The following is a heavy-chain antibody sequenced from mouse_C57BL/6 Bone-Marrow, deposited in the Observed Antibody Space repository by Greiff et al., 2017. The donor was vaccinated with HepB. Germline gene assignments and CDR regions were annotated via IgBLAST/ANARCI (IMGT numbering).Heavy chain of an antibody. CDR2: ISSGSSTI. CDR1: GFTFSDYG. D-gene: IGHD5-1-1*01. Sequence: VQLKESGGGLVKPGGSLKLSCAASGFTFSDYGMHWVRQAPEKGLEWVAYISSGSSTIYYADTVKGRFTISRDNAKNTLFLQMTSLRSEDTAMYYCAKKYPYWYFDVWGTGTTVTVSS. CDR3: AKKYPYWYFDV. J-gene: IGHJ1*03. V-gene: IGHV5-17*01.